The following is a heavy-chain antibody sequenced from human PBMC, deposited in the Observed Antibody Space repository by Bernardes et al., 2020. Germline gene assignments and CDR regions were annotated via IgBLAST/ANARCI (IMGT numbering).Heavy chain of an antibody. CDR3: ARWGSSTWYYFDY. D-gene: IGHD6-13*01. Sequence: GGSLRLSCAASGFTFSSYGMHWVRQAPGKGLEWVAAIWYDGSNKNYADSVKGRFTISRDNSKNTLYLQMNSLRDEDTAVYYCARWGSSTWYYFDYWGQGTVVTVSS. CDR1: GFTFSSYG. CDR2: IWYDGSNK. V-gene: IGHV3-33*01. J-gene: IGHJ4*02.